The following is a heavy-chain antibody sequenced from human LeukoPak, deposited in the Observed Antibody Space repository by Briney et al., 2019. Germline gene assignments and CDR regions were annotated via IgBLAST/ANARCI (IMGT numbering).Heavy chain of an antibody. CDR2: FDPEDGET. Sequence: ASVKVSCKVSGYTLTELSMHWVQQAPGKGLEWMGGFDPEDGETIYAQKFQGRVTMTEDTSTDTAYMELSSLRSEDTAVYYCCLLELRYYYYGMDVWGQGTTVTVSS. CDR1: GYTLTELS. CDR3: CLLELRYYYYGMDV. V-gene: IGHV1-24*01. J-gene: IGHJ6*02. D-gene: IGHD1-7*01.